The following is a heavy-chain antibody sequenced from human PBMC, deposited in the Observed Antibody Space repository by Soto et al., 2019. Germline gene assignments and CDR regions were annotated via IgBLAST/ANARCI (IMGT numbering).Heavy chain of an antibody. V-gene: IGHV3-23*01. CDR1: GFTFSIYA. CDR3: AKVLEAGPAADWFDP. Sequence: SCSASGFTFSIYAMSWVRQAPGKGLEWVSAISGSGGSTYYADSVKGRFTISRDNSKNTLYLQMNSLRAEDTAVYYCAKVLEAGPAADWFDPWGQGTLVTVSS. CDR2: ISGSGGST. D-gene: IGHD2-2*01. J-gene: IGHJ5*02.